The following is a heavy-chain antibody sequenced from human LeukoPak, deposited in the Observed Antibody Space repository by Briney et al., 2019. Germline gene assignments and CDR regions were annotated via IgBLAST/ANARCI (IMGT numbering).Heavy chain of an antibody. D-gene: IGHD4-17*01. CDR1: GFTFSSYG. J-gene: IGHJ4*02. V-gene: IGHV3-33*06. CDR2: IWYDGSNK. Sequence: PGRSLRLSCAASGFTFSSYGMHWVRQAPGKGLEWVAVIWYDGSNKYYADSVKGRFTISRDNSKNTLYLQMNSLRAEDTAVYYCAKPPYGDYRGYYFDYWGQGTLVTVSS. CDR3: AKPPYGDYRGYYFDY.